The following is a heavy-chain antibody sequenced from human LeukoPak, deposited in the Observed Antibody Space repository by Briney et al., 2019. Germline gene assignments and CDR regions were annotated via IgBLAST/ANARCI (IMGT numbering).Heavy chain of an antibody. V-gene: IGHV3-23*01. J-gene: IGHJ5*02. CDR3: AKDAHSDILTGYYKGDWFDP. D-gene: IGHD3-9*01. CDR2: IFGSGGST. CDR1: GFTLSSYA. Sequence: GGSLRLSCAASGFTLSSYAMYWVRQAPGKGLEWVSGIFGSGGSTHYADSVKGRFTISRDNSKNTLYLQMNSLRAEDTAVYYCAKDAHSDILTGYYKGDWFDPWGQGTLVTVSS.